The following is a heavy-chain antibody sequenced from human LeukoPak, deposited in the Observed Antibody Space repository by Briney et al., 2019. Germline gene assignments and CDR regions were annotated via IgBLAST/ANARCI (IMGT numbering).Heavy chain of an antibody. CDR3: ARSDCSSTSCPYNWFDP. J-gene: IGHJ5*02. V-gene: IGHV4-34*01. CDR2: INHSGST. CDR1: GGSFSGYY. Sequence: PSETLSLTCAVYGGSFSGYYWSWIRQPPGKGLEWIGEINHSGSTNYNPSLKSRVTISVDTSKNQFSLKLSSVTAADTAVYYCARSDCSSTSCPYNWFDPWGQGTLVTVSS. D-gene: IGHD2-2*01.